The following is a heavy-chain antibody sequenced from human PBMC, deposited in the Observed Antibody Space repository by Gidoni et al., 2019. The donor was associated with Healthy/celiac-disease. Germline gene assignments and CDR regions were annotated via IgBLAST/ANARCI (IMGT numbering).Heavy chain of an antibody. V-gene: IGHV1-2*02. J-gene: IGHJ4*02. CDR3: ARDAAHHVGVNYYFDY. CDR1: GVSVACTY. D-gene: IGHD3-16*01. Sequence: QMQLVQCGAGGEKPRDSVEVYCPASGVSVACTYMHWVRQAPGQGLEWMGWINPNSGGTHYAQKFQGRVTMTRDTSISTAYMELSRLRSDDTAVYYCARDAAHHVGVNYYFDYWGQGTLVPVSS. CDR2: INPNSGGT.